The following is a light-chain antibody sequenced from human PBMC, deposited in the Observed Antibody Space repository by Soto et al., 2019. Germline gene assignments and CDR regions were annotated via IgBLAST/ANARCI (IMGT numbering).Light chain of an antibody. CDR2: SAS. CDR1: QSISSL. J-gene: IGKJ5*01. Sequence: EIVLTQSPATLSVSPGERATLSCRASQSISSLLAWYQQKPGQAPRLLIYSASTRATGIPARFSGSGSGTDFTLTVSSLEPEDFAVYYCQQRRNWPYTFGQGTRLEIK. CDR3: QQRRNWPYT. V-gene: IGKV3-11*01.